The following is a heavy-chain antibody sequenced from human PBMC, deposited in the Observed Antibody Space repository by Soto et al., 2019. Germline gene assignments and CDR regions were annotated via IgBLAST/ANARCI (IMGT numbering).Heavy chain of an antibody. CDR2: IYYSGST. Sequence: QLQLQESGPGLVKPSETLSLTCTVSGGSISSSSYYWGWIRQPPGKGLEWIGSIYYSGSTYYNPSLKSRVTISGDTSKNQFSLKLSSVTAADTAVYYCARLPKTGYYDFWSGYYKGDYYYYGMDVWGQGTTVTVSS. J-gene: IGHJ6*02. CDR1: GGSISSSSYY. CDR3: ARLPKTGYYDFWSGYYKGDYYYYGMDV. V-gene: IGHV4-39*01. D-gene: IGHD3-3*01.